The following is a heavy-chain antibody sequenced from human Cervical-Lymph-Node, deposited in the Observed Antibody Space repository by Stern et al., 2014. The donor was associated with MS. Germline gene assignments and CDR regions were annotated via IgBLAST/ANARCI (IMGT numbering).Heavy chain of an antibody. CDR3: ARDLVEVPGDNWFDP. V-gene: IGHV3-21*06. CDR2: ITGSSSYI. J-gene: IGHJ5*02. CDR1: GFTFRSYT. Sequence: EVQLVESGGGLVKPGGSLRLSCAASGFTFRSYTMNWVRQAPGKGLEWVSSITGSSSYIYYADSVKGRFTISRDNAKNSLYLQMNSLRAEDTAVYYCARDLVEVPGDNWFDPWGQGTLVTVSS. D-gene: IGHD2-15*01.